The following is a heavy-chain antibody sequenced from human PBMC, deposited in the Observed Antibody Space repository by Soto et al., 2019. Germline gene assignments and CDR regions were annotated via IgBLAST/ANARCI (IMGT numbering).Heavy chain of an antibody. D-gene: IGHD2-15*01. J-gene: IGHJ4*02. CDR3: GGGRSNRGCYPPVFDS. CDR2: ISGNGVNT. CDR1: GFTFSNYA. V-gene: IGHV3-64*01. Sequence: ELQLVESGGGLVQPGGSLRLSCAASGFTFSNYAMHWVRQAPGKGLEFVSAISGNGVNTHYANSVRGRFTISRDTSKNTAYLQMGGLKADDMAVFYWGGGRSNRGCYPPVFDSWGQGTLVTVSS.